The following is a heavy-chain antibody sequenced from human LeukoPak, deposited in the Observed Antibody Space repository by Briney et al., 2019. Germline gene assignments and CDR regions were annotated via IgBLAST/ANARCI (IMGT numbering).Heavy chain of an antibody. CDR1: GFTFSDAW. V-gene: IGHV3-15*01. CDR2: IKSTTDGGAI. D-gene: IGHD6-19*01. J-gene: IGHJ6*03. CDR3: ASLFGSGWRYFYYMDV. Sequence: GGSLRLSCAASGFTFSDAWMSWVRQAPGKGLEWVGRIKSTTDGGAIHYAAPVRGRFTISRDDSKNTLYLQMSSLKTEDTAVYYCASLFGSGWRYFYYMDVWGKGTTVTASS.